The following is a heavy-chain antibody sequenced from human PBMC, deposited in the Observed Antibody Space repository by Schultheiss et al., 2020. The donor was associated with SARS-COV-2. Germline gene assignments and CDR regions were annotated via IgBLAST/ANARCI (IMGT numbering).Heavy chain of an antibody. V-gene: IGHV3-66*04. J-gene: IGHJ4*02. Sequence: GESLKISCAASGFTVSDTSMSWVRQAPGKGLEWVSLLYSGGSTYYADSVKGRFTISRDNSKNTLYLQMSSLRAEDTAVYYCAKLLRYFDWDPLDYWGQGTLVTVSS. CDR2: LYSGGST. CDR3: AKLLRYFDWDPLDY. CDR1: GFTVSDTS. D-gene: IGHD3-9*01.